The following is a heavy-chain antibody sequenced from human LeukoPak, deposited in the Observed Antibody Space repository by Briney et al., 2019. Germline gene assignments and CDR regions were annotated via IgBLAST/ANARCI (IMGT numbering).Heavy chain of an antibody. Sequence: GGSLRLSCAASGFTFSSYSMNWVRHAPGKGLEWVSSISSSSSYIYYADSVKGRFTISRDNAKNSLYLQMNSLRAEDTAVYYCARTYSGSYLAPDYWGQGTLVTVSS. CDR1: GFTFSSYS. CDR3: ARTYSGSYLAPDY. D-gene: IGHD1-26*01. J-gene: IGHJ4*02. V-gene: IGHV3-21*01. CDR2: ISSSSSYI.